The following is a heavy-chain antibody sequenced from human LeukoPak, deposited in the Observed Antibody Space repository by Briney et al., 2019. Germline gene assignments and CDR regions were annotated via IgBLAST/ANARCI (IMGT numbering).Heavy chain of an antibody. Sequence: GGSLRLSCAASGFTFSSYAMSWVRQAPGKGLEWVSAISGSGGSTYYADSVKGRFTISRDNSKNTLYLQMNSLRAEDTAVYYCAKDDFVVRITGKTSPFDYWGQGTLVTVPS. CDR2: ISGSGGST. J-gene: IGHJ4*02. CDR3: AKDDFVVRITGKTSPFDY. D-gene: IGHD1/OR15-1a*01. CDR1: GFTFSSYA. V-gene: IGHV3-23*01.